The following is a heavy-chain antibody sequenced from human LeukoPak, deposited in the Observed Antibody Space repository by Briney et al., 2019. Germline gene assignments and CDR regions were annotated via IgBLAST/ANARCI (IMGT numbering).Heavy chain of an antibody. Sequence: SETLSLTCTVSGGSISSGGYYWSWIRQHPGKGLEWIGYIYYSGSTYYNPSLKSRVTISVDTSENQFSLKLSSVTAADTAVYYCARDVVESSGYIDAFDIWGQGTMVTVSS. J-gene: IGHJ3*02. D-gene: IGHD3-22*01. CDR1: GGSISSGGYY. V-gene: IGHV4-31*03. CDR2: IYYSGST. CDR3: ARDVVESSGYIDAFDI.